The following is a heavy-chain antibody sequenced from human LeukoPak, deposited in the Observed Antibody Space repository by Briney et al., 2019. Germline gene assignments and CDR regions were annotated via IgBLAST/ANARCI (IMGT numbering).Heavy chain of an antibody. Sequence: GEYLRLSCAGSGFSFSRHWLHWVRQVPGKGLEWVARINGDGIAINYADSVKGRFTISRDNAKNTVYLQMNSLRVEDTAVFYCARGGSPFYWGRGTPVTVSS. CDR3: ARGGSPFY. V-gene: IGHV3-74*01. J-gene: IGHJ4*02. CDR2: INGDGIAI. D-gene: IGHD3-10*01. CDR1: GFSFSRHW.